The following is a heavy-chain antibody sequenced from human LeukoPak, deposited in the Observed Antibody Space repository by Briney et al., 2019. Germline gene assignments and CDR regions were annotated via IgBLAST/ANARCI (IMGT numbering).Heavy chain of an antibody. V-gene: IGHV7-4-1*02. CDR2: INTNTGNP. Sequence: GASVKVSCKASGYTFTSYAMNWVRQAPGQGLEWMGWINTNTGNPTYAQGFTGRFVFSLDTSASTAYLQISSLKAEDTAVYYCARGAAAGRVYWFDPWGQGTLVTVSS. CDR3: ARGAAAGRVYWFDP. D-gene: IGHD6-13*01. CDR1: GYTFTSYA. J-gene: IGHJ5*02.